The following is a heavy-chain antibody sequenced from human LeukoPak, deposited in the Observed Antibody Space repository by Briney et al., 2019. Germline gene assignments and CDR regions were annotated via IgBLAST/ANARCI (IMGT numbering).Heavy chain of an antibody. J-gene: IGHJ4*02. V-gene: IGHV3-48*04. CDR1: GFSFGSYG. CDR3: ARDLDSGNYFFAY. CDR2: ISGNGGTT. D-gene: IGHD3-22*01. Sequence: GESLRPSCAASGFSFGSYGLSWVRQAPGKGPQWVSYISGNGGTTHYADSVEGRFTISRDNAKNSLYLQMSSLRAEDTAVYYCARDLDSGNYFFAYWGQGTPVTVSS.